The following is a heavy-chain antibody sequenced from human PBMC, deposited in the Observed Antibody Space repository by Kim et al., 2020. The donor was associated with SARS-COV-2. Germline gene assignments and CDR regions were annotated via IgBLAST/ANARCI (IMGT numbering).Heavy chain of an antibody. J-gene: IGHJ6*01. CDR3: AKDDSQWLVPAYYYYYG. CDR1: GFTFSSYG. Sequence: GGSLRLSCAASGFTFSSYGMHWVRQAPGKGLEWVAVISYDGSNKYYADSVKGRFTISRDNSKNTLYLQMNSLRAEDTAVYYCAKDDSQWLVPAYYYYYG. CDR2: ISYDGSNK. V-gene: IGHV3-30*18. D-gene: IGHD6-19*01.